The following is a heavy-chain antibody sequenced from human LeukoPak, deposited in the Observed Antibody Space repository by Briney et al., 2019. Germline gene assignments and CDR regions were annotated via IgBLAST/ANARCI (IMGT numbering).Heavy chain of an antibody. J-gene: IGHJ4*02. D-gene: IGHD3-22*01. CDR2: ISFSGSTI. CDR1: GFTFSSYA. Sequence: GGSLRLSCAASGFTFSSYAMHWVRQAPGKGLEWVSYISFSGSTIFYADSVKGRFTISRDNSKNTLYLQMNSLRAEDTAVYYCAKENYDSSGYWGPIDYWGQGTLVTVSS. CDR3: AKENYDSSGYWGPIDY. V-gene: IGHV3-23*01.